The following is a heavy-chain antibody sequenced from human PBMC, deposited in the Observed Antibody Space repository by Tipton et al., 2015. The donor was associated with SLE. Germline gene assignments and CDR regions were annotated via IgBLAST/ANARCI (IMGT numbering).Heavy chain of an antibody. V-gene: IGHV4-31*03. Sequence: TLSLTCTVSGDSIYSGGYYWSWIRQHPGKGLEWIGHIYYSGTTDYNPSLKSRLTISVDTSKNQFSLKLSSVTAADTAMYYCVGYNNDSWGLYFWGRGTLVTVSS. CDR2: IYYSGTT. J-gene: IGHJ4*02. CDR3: VGYNNDSWGLYF. CDR1: GDSIYSGGYY. D-gene: IGHD2-15*01.